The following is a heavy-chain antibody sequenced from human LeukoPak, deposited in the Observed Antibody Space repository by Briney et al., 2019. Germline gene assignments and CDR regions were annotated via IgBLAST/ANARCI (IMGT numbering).Heavy chain of an antibody. V-gene: IGHV4-34*01. CDR1: GGSFSGYY. Sequence: PSETLSLTCAVYGGSFSGYYWSWIRQPPGKGLEWIGSIYYSGSTYYNPSLKSRVTISVDTSKNQFSLKLSSVTAADTAVYYCARRGIPGYCSSTSCYNYWGQGTLVTVSS. CDR3: ARRGIPGYCSSTSCYNY. J-gene: IGHJ4*02. D-gene: IGHD2-2*02. CDR2: IYYSGST.